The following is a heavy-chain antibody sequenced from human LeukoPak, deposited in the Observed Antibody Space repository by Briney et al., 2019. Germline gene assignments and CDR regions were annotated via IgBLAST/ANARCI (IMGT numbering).Heavy chain of an antibody. CDR3: TTDPPGFGYCSGGSCSSDNWFDP. D-gene: IGHD2-15*01. Sequence: GGSLRLSCAASGFAFSHAWMSWVRQAPGKGLEWVGPIRSKTDGGTTDYAAPVKGRFTISRDDSKNTLYLQMNSLKTEDTAVYYCTTDPPGFGYCSGGSCSSDNWFDPWGQGTLVTVSS. CDR2: IRSKTDGGTT. J-gene: IGHJ5*02. CDR1: GFAFSHAW. V-gene: IGHV3-15*01.